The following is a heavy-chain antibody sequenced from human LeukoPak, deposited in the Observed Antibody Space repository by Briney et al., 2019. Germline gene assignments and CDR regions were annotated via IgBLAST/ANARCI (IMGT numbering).Heavy chain of an antibody. D-gene: IGHD2-2*01. CDR3: ASVYCSSTSCYYYFDY. CDR2: IIPIFGTA. CDR1: VGTLSSYA. J-gene: IGHJ4*02. Sequence: SVKVSCKASVGTLSSYAISWVRQAPGQGLEWMGGIIPIFGTANYAQKFQGRVTITTDESTSTAYMELSSLRSEETAVYYCASVYCSSTSCYYYFDYWGQGTLVTVSS. V-gene: IGHV1-69*05.